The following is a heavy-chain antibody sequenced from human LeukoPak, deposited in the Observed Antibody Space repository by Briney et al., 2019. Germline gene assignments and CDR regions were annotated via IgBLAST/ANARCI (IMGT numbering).Heavy chain of an antibody. Sequence: PGGSLRLSCAASGFTFSSYAMSWVRQAPGKGLEWVSAISGSGGSTYYADSVKGRFTISRDNSKNTLYLQMNSLRAEDTAVYYCAKVDRRGVVVAAPFFDYWGQGTLVTVSS. V-gene: IGHV3-23*01. CDR2: ISGSGGST. CDR1: GFTFSSYA. J-gene: IGHJ4*02. CDR3: AKVDRRGVVVAAPFFDY. D-gene: IGHD2-15*01.